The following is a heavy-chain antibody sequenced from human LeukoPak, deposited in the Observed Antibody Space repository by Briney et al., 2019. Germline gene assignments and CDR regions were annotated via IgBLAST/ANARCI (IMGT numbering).Heavy chain of an antibody. CDR2: IYTSGST. D-gene: IGHD4-17*01. CDR3: ARWTTVTTFGVGWFDP. J-gene: IGHJ5*02. Sequence: SETLSLTCTVSGGSISSYYWSWIRQPAGKGLEWIGRIYTSGSTNYNPSLKSRVTMSVDTSKNQFSLKLSSVTAADTAVYYCARWTTVTTFGVGWFDPWGQGTLVTVSS. CDR1: GGSISSYY. V-gene: IGHV4-4*07.